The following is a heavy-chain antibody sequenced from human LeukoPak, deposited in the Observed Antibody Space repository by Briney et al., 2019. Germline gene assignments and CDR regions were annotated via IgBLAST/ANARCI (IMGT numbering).Heavy chain of an antibody. J-gene: IGHJ5*02. CDR2: IDPSDFYT. D-gene: IGHD3-10*01. CDR1: GYSFTSYW. Sequence: GESLKISCTGSGYSFTSYWISWVRQMPGKGLEWMGRIDPSDFYTNYSPSLQGHVTISADRSLSTVYLQWSSLKASDTAMYYCTGPGSGSYYKGGTDHWGQGTLVTVSS. CDR3: TGPGSGSYYKGGTDH. V-gene: IGHV5-10-1*01.